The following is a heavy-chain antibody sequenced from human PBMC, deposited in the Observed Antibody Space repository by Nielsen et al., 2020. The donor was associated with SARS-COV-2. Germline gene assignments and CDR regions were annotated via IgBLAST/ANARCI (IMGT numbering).Heavy chain of an antibody. D-gene: IGHD4-17*01. V-gene: IGHV6-1*01. CDR2: TYYRSKWYN. Sequence: SETLSLTCAISGDIVSSSSAAWNWIRQSPSRGLEWLGRTYYRSKWYNDYAVSVKSRITINPDTSKNQFSLHLNSVTPEDTAVYYCARARGAYGDYYYYYYTDVWGKGTLVTVSS. CDR1: GDIVSSSSAA. CDR3: ARARGAYGDYYYYYYTDV. J-gene: IGHJ6*03.